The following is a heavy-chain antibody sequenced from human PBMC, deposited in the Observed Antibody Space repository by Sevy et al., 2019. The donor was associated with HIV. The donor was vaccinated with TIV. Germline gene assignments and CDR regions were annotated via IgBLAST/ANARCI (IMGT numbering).Heavy chain of an antibody. D-gene: IGHD3-9*01. CDR1: GFTFSSYA. J-gene: IGHJ6*02. Sequence: GGSLRLSCAASGFTFSSYAMHWVRQAPGKGLEWVAVISYDGSNKYYADSVKGRFTISRENSKNTLYLQMNSLRAEDTAVYYCARGMGTYYDILTGYYPTGYYGMDVWGQGTTVTVSS. CDR2: ISYDGSNK. V-gene: IGHV3-30*04. CDR3: ARGMGTYYDILTGYYPTGYYGMDV.